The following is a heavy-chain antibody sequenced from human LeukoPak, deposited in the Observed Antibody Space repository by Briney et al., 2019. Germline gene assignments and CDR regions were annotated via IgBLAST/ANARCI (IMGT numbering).Heavy chain of an antibody. V-gene: IGHV3-30*04. J-gene: IGHJ4*02. CDR1: GFTFSSYA. CDR2: ISYDGSNK. D-gene: IGHD6-19*01. Sequence: GGSLRLSCAASGFTFSSYAMHWVRQAPGKRLEWVAVISYDGSNKYYADSVKGRFTISRYNSKNTLYLQMNSLRAEDTAVYYCARDSVEWLDQLDYWGQGTLVTVSS. CDR3: ARDSVEWLDQLDY.